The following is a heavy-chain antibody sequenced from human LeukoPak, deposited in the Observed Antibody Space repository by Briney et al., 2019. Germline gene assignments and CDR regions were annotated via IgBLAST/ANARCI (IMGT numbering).Heavy chain of an antibody. CDR1: GFTFSSYA. Sequence: PGGSLRLSCAASGFTFSSYAMSWVRQAPAKGLGSVSGISGSSDSTYYADSVKGLSTISRDNSKNTLYLQMNRLRAEDTAIYYCARGDSSSSDPRLGYFDYWGQGTLVTVSS. CDR2: ISGSSDST. J-gene: IGHJ4*02. D-gene: IGHD6-6*01. V-gene: IGHV3-23*01. CDR3: ARGDSSSSDPRLGYFDY.